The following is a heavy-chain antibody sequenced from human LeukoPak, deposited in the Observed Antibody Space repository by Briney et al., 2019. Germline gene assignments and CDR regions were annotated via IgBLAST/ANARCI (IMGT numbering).Heavy chain of an antibody. V-gene: IGHV3-23*01. CDR2: ISGSGGST. CDR1: GFTFSSYA. J-gene: IGHJ6*02. Sequence: GGSLRLSCAASGFTFSSYAMSWVRQAPRKGLEWVSAISGSGGSTYYADSVKGRFTISRDNSKNTLYLQMNSLRAEDTAVYYCAKDSTPYYDSSGYYFVSLYYYYGMDVWGQGTTVTVSS. D-gene: IGHD3-22*01. CDR3: AKDSTPYYDSSGYYFVSLYYYYGMDV.